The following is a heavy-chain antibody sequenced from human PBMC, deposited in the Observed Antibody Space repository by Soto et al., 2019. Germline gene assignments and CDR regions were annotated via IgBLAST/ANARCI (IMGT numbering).Heavy chain of an antibody. J-gene: IGHJ3*02. D-gene: IGHD6-13*01. Sequence: HPGGSLRLSCAASGFTFSSYGMHWVRQAPGKGLEWVAVIWYDGSNKYYADSVKGRFTISRDNSKNTLYLQMNSLRAEDTAVYYCATSQKEGIAAAGTASAFDISGQGTMVTVSS. CDR3: ATSQKEGIAAAGTASAFDI. CDR1: GFTFSSYG. CDR2: IWYDGSNK. V-gene: IGHV3-33*01.